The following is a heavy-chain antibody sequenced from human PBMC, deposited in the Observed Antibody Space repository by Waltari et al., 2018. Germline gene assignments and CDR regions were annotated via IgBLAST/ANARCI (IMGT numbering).Heavy chain of an antibody. CDR2: INHSGST. V-gene: IGHV4-34*01. D-gene: IGHD3-9*01. J-gene: IGHJ4*02. CDR1: GGSFSGYY. Sequence: QVQLQQWGAGLLKPSETLSLTCAVYGGSFSGYYWSWIRQPPGKGLEWIGEINHSGSTNYNPSLKSRVTISVDTSKNQFSLKLSSVTAADTAVYYCARGGRTVLRYFDWLSPLGYWGQGTLVTVSS. CDR3: ARGGRTVLRYFDWLSPLGY.